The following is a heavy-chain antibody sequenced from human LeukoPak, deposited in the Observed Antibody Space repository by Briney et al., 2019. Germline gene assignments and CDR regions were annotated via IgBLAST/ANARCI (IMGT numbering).Heavy chain of an antibody. D-gene: IGHD6-13*01. V-gene: IGHV6-1*01. J-gene: IGHJ4*02. CDR3: AREWLPSEQQLVVLDY. Sequence: SQTLSLTCAISGDSVSSNSAAWIWIRQSPSRGLEWLGRTYYRSKWYNDYAVSVKSRITINPDTSKNQFSLQLNSVTPEDTAVYYCAREWLPSEQQLVVLDYWGQGTLVTVSS. CDR1: GDSVSSNSAA. CDR2: TYYRSKWYN.